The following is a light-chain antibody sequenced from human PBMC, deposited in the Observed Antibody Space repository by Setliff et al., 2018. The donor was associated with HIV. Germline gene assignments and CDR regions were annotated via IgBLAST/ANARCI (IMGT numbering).Light chain of an antibody. V-gene: IGKV4-1*01. CDR3: QQYYSTPS. CDR2: WAS. Sequence: DIVMTQYPDSLAVSLGERATINCKSSQSVLYSSNNKNYLAWYQQKPGQPPKLLIYWASTRESGVPDRFSGSGSGTDFTLTISSLQAEDVAVYHCQQYYSTPSFGQGTKVDSK. CDR1: QSVLYSSNNKNY. J-gene: IGKJ1*01.